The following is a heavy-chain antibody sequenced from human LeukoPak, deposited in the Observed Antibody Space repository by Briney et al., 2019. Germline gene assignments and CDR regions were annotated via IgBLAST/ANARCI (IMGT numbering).Heavy chain of an antibody. Sequence: SETLSLTCTVSGGSISSGSYYWSWIRQPAGKGLEWIGRIYTSGGTNYNPSLKSRVTISVDTSKNQFSLKLSSVTAADTAVYYCARWLQYSYYFDYWGQGTLVTVSS. V-gene: IGHV4-61*02. D-gene: IGHD5-24*01. J-gene: IGHJ4*02. CDR1: GGSISSGSYY. CDR2: IYTSGGT. CDR3: ARWLQYSYYFDY.